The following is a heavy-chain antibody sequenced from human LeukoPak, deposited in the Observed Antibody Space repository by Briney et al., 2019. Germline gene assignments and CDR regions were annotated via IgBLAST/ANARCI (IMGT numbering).Heavy chain of an antibody. Sequence: ASVKVSCKASGYTFTGYYMHWVRQAPGQGLEWIGWINPNSGGTNYAQKFQGRVTMTRDTSISTAYMELSRLRSDDTAVYYCARGAESNHAYYDFWSGYSNPIDYWGQGTLVTVSS. D-gene: IGHD3-3*01. CDR1: GYTFTGYY. J-gene: IGHJ4*02. CDR2: INPNSGGT. CDR3: ARGAESNHAYYDFWSGYSNPIDY. V-gene: IGHV1-2*02.